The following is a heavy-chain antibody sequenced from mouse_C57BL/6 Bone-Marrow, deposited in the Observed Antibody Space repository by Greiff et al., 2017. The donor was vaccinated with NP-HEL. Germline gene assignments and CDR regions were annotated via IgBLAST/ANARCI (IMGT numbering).Heavy chain of an antibody. D-gene: IGHD1-2*01. Sequence: DVMLVESGGGLVKPGGSLKLSCAASGFTFSSYAMSWVRQTPEKRLEWVATISDGGSYTYYPDNVQGRFTISSDNAKNILYQQMNHLKSEDTALYYGARVRLGRGHYYAMDYWGQGTSVTVSS. CDR2: ISDGGSYT. V-gene: IGHV5-4*03. CDR1: GFTFSSYA. J-gene: IGHJ4*01. CDR3: ARVRLGRGHYYAMDY.